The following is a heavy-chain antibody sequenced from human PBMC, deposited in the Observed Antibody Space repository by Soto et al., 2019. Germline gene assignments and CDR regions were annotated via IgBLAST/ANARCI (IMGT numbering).Heavy chain of an antibody. CDR2: ISSSSSTI. CDR1: GFTFSSYS. CDR3: ARETQWLNWFDP. Sequence: EVQLVESGGGLVQPGGSLRLSCAASGFTFSSYSMNWVRQAPGQGLEWVSYISSSSSTIYYSDSVKGRFTISRDNAKNSLYLQMNRLRAEDTAVYYCARETQWLNWFDPWGQGTLVTVSS. J-gene: IGHJ5*02. D-gene: IGHD6-19*01. V-gene: IGHV3-48*01.